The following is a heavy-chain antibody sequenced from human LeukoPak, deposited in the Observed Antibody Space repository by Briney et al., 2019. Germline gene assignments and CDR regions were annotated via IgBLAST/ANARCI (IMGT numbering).Heavy chain of an antibody. CDR3: ARGLYCSGGSCSNWFDP. CDR2: IIPIFGTA. D-gene: IGHD2-15*01. V-gene: IGHV1-69*05. Sequence: ASVKVSCKASGGTFSSYAISWVRQAPGQGLEWMGGIIPIFGTANYAQKFQGRVTITTDESTSTAYMELSSLRSEDTAVYYCARGLYCSGGSCSNWFDPWGQGTLVTVSS. J-gene: IGHJ5*02. CDR1: GGTFSSYA.